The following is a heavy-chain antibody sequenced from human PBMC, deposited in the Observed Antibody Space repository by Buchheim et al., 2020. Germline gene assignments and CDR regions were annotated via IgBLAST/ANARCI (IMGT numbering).Heavy chain of an antibody. V-gene: IGHV4-39*07. D-gene: IGHD3-10*01. J-gene: IGHJ6*02. CDR3: ARVTRITMVRGVTHYYYYYGMDV. CDR1: GGSISSSSYY. CDR2: IYYSGST. Sequence: QLQLQESGPGLVKPSETLSLTCTVSGGSISSSSYYWGWIRQPPGKGLEWIGSIYYSGSTYYNPSLKSRVTISVDTSKNQSSLKLSSVTAADTAVYYCARVTRITMVRGVTHYYYYYGMDVWGQGTT.